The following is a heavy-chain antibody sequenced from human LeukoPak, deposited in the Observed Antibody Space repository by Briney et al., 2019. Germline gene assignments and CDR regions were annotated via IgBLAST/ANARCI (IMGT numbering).Heavy chain of an antibody. D-gene: IGHD3-22*01. Sequence: GGSLRLSCAASGFTFSSYSTNWVRQAPWKGLEWVSSISSSSSYIYYADSVKGRFTISRDNAKNSLYLQMNSLRAEDTAVYYCARDETYYYDSSVPGEYYYMDVWGKGTTVTVSS. J-gene: IGHJ6*03. CDR2: ISSSSSYI. CDR3: ARDETYYYDSSVPGEYYYMDV. V-gene: IGHV3-21*01. CDR1: GFTFSSYS.